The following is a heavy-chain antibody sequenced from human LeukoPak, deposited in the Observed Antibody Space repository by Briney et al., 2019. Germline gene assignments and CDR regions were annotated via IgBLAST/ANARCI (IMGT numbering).Heavy chain of an antibody. CDR2: ISSSSSSI. CDR1: GFTFSSYS. Sequence: GGSLRLSCAASGFTFSSYSMNWVRQAPGKGLEWVSYISSSSSSIYYADSVKGRFTISRDDAKNSLYLQMNSLRDEDTAVYYCARARNDYDSNGFSFLDYWGQGTLVTVSS. CDR3: ARARNDYDSNGFSFLDY. V-gene: IGHV3-48*02. D-gene: IGHD3-22*01. J-gene: IGHJ4*02.